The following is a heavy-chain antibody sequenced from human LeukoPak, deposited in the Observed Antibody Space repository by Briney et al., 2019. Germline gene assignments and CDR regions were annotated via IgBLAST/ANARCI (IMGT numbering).Heavy chain of an antibody. CDR2: MSGSGLNT. CDR3: AKDLSLYYYDSSGVDWYFDL. D-gene: IGHD3-22*01. V-gene: IGHV3-23*01. J-gene: IGHJ2*01. CDR1: GFTFSSYG. Sequence: GESLRLSCAASGFTFSSYGMSWVRRAPGKGLEWVSVMSGSGLNTYYADSVKGRFTISRDNTKNTLFLQMNSLRAEDTAVYYCAKDLSLYYYDSSGVDWYFDLWGRGTLVTVSS.